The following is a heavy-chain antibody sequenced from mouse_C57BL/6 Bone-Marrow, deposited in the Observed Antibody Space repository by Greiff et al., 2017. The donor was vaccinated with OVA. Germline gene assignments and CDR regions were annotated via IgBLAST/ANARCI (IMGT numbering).Heavy chain of an antibody. CDR1: GYSITSGYY. D-gene: IGHD2-2*01. V-gene: IGHV3-6*01. J-gene: IGHJ4*01. Sequence: VQLKESGPGLVKPSQSLSLTCSVTGYSITSGYYWNWIRQLPGNKLEWMGYISYDGSNNYNPSLKNRIPITRDTSKNQFFLKLISVTTEDTATYYCAREGLYAYDYYAMDYWGQGTAITVSS. CDR2: ISYDGSN. CDR3: AREGLYAYDYYAMDY.